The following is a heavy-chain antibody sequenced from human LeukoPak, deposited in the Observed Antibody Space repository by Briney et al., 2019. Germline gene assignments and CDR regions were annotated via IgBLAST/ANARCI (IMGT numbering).Heavy chain of an antibody. CDR3: ARGEIAVAGKTHDAFDI. D-gene: IGHD6-19*01. CDR2: IKQDGSER. Sequence: PGGSLRLSCAASGFTFSSYWMSWVRQAPGKGLEWVANIKQDGSERYYVDSVKGRFTISRGNAKNSLYLQMNSLRAEDTAVYYCARGEIAVAGKTHDAFDIWGQGTMVTVSS. J-gene: IGHJ3*02. CDR1: GFTFSSYW. V-gene: IGHV3-7*01.